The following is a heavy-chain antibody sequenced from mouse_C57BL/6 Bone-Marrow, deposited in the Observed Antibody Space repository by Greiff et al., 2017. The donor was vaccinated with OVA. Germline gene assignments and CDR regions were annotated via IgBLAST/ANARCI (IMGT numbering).Heavy chain of an antibody. CDR1: GYTFTSYW. CDR2: IDPSDSYT. V-gene: IGHV1-69*01. Sequence: QVQLQQPGAELVMPGASVKLSCKASGYTFTSYWMHWVKQRPGQGLEWIGEIDPSDSYTNSNQKFKGKSTLTVDKSSSTAYMQLSSLTSEDSAVYYCARGEVGLRRGDYYAMDYWGQGTSVTVSS. D-gene: IGHD2-4*01. CDR3: ARGEVGLRRGDYYAMDY. J-gene: IGHJ4*01.